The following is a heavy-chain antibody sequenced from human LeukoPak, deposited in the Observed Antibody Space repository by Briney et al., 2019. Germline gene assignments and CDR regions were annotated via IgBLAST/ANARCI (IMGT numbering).Heavy chain of an antibody. CDR1: GGSFSGYY. Sequence: SETLSLTCAVYGGSFSGYYWSWIRQPPGKGLEWIGYIYYSGSTNYNPSPKSRVTISVDTSKNQFSLKLSSVTAADTAVYYCARGMTTVTTHPNWFDPWGQGTLVTVSS. D-gene: IGHD4-17*01. CDR2: IYYSGST. CDR3: ARGMTTVTTHPNWFDP. J-gene: IGHJ5*02. V-gene: IGHV4-59*01.